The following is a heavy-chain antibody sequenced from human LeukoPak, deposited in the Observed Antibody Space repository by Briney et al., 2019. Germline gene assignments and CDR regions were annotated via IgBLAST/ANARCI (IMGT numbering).Heavy chain of an antibody. D-gene: IGHD3-10*01. Sequence: ASVKVSCKASGYTFTSYGISWVRQAPGQGLEWMGWISAYNGNTNYAQKLQGRVTMTTDTSTSTAYMALRSLRSDDTAVYYCAILNYYGSGSYYNQPKDAFDIWGQGTMVTVSS. CDR2: ISAYNGNT. CDR3: AILNYYGSGSYYNQPKDAFDI. J-gene: IGHJ3*02. V-gene: IGHV1-18*01. CDR1: GYTFTSYG.